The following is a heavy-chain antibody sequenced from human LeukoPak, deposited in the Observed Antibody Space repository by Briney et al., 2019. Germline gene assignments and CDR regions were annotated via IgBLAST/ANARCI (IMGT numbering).Heavy chain of an antibody. CDR1: GYTFTSYY. J-gene: IGHJ4*02. CDR3: ARASAYSLGSTYNPGFDY. Sequence: ASVKVSCKASGYTFTSYYMHWVRQAPGQGLEWMGIINPSGGSTSYAQKFQGRVTMTRDTSTSTVYMELSSLRSEDTAVYYCARASAYSLGSTYNPGFDYWGQGTLVTVSS. V-gene: IGHV1-46*01. CDR2: INPSGGST. D-gene: IGHD3-10*01.